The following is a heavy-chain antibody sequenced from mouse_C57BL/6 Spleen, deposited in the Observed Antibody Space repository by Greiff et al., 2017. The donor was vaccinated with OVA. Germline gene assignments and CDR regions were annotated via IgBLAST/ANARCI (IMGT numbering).Heavy chain of an antibody. Sequence: QVHVKQPGAELVKPGASVKLSCKASGYTFTSYWMHWVKQRPGQGLEWIGMIHPNSGSTNYNEKFKSKATLTVDKSTSTAYMQLSSLTSEDSAVDSCACYYGDGSWFCYWGQGTLVTVSA. CDR2: IHPNSGST. J-gene: IGHJ3*01. V-gene: IGHV1-64*01. CDR3: ACYYGDGSWFCY. CDR1: GYTFTSYW. D-gene: IGHD2-13*01.